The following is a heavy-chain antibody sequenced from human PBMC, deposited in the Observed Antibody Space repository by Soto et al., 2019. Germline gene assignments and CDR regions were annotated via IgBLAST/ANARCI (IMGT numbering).Heavy chain of an antibody. V-gene: IGHV4-59*12. D-gene: IGHD3-22*01. CDR1: GGSISGYY. J-gene: IGHJ3*02. CDR3: ARGGDYYYDPRSAFDI. CDR2: IDYYGST. Sequence: SETLSLTCTVSGGSISGYYWSWIRQPPGKRLEWIGYIDYYGSTNYNPSLKSRVTISVDTSKKQFSLNLGSVTPEDTAVYYCARGGDYYYDPRSAFDIWGQGTMVTVSS.